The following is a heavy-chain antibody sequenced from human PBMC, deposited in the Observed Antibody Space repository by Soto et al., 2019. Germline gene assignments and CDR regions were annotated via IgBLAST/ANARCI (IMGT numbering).Heavy chain of an antibody. CDR1: GFTFSNYG. V-gene: IGHV3-30*18. D-gene: IGHD3-10*01. J-gene: IGHJ4*02. CDR2: ISSDGNNK. Sequence: GGSLRLSCAASGFTFSNYGMHWVRQAPGKGLEWVTVISSDGNNKYYADSVRGRFTISRDNSKNTLFLQMNSLRAEDTAMYYCAKGEVRGIIPSYFDYWGLGTLVTVSS. CDR3: AKGEVRGIIPSYFDY.